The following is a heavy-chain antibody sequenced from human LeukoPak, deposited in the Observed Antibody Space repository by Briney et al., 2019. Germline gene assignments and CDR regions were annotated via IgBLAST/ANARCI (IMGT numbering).Heavy chain of an antibody. Sequence: GGPLRLSCAASGFTFSSYGMEWVRQAPGKGREWVAVSGYDRSNKDYAESVKGRFTISRDNSKNPLCLQMNSLRAEDTAVYYCARDHWGSIPGFIDYWGQGTLVTVSS. D-gene: IGHD3-16*01. CDR3: ARDHWGSIPGFIDY. J-gene: IGHJ4*02. CDR2: SGYDRSNK. V-gene: IGHV3-33*01. CDR1: GFTFSSYG.